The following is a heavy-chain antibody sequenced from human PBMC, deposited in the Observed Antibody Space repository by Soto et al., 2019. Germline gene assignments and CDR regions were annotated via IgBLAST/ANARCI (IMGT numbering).Heavy chain of an antibody. J-gene: IGHJ6*02. CDR3: ATTSDYYDSSGYYYGMDV. D-gene: IGHD3-22*01. V-gene: IGHV3-23*01. Sequence: GGSLRLSCAASDFDFSSYGIHWFRQAPGKGLEWVSAISGSGGSTYYADSVKGRFTISRDNSKNTLYLQMNSLRAEDTAVYYCATTSDYYDSSGYYYGMDVWGQGTTVTVSS. CDR1: DFDFSSYG. CDR2: ISGSGGST.